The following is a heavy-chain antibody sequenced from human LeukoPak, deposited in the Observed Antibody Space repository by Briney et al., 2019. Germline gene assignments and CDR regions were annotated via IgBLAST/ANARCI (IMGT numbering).Heavy chain of an antibody. CDR2: ISYDGSNK. CDR3: AKDGPTVTTVYFDY. D-gene: IGHD4-17*01. CDR1: GFTFSSYA. J-gene: IGHJ4*02. V-gene: IGHV3-30-3*01. Sequence: GGSLRLSCAASGFTFSSYAMYWVRQAPGKGLEWVTVISYDGSNKHYADSVKGRFTISRDNSKNTLYLQMNSLRAEDTAVYYCAKDGPTVTTVYFDYWGQGTLVTVSS.